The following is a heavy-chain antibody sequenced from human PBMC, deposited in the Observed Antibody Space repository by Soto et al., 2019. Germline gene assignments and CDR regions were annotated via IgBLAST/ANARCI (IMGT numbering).Heavy chain of an antibody. CDR3: ARSRYCSSTSCYIGWFGP. V-gene: IGHV1-69*13. J-gene: IGHJ5*02. CDR2: IIPIFGTA. D-gene: IGHD2-2*02. Sequence: ASVKGSCKASGGTFSSYAISWVRQAPGQGLEWMGGIIPIFGTANYAQKFQGRVTITADESTSTAYMELSSLRSEDTAVYYCARSRYCSSTSCYIGWFGPWGQGTLVTVSS. CDR1: GGTFSSYA.